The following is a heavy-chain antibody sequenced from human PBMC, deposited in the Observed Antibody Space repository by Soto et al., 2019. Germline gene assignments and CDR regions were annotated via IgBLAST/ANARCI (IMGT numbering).Heavy chain of an antibody. CDR2: IYHSGST. CDR1: GGSISSSNW. CDR3: ARVAGGIVVVPAAITPVHYYYGMDV. D-gene: IGHD2-2*02. Sequence: PSETLSLTCAVSGGSISSSNWWSWVRQPPGKGLEWIGEIYHSGSTNYNPSLKSRVTISVDKSKNQFSLKLSSVTAADTAVYYCARVAGGIVVVPAAITPVHYYYGMDVWGQGTTVTVSS. V-gene: IGHV4-4*02. J-gene: IGHJ6*02.